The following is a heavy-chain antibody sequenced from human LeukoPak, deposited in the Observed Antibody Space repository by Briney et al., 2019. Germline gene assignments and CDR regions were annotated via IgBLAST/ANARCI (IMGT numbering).Heavy chain of an antibody. D-gene: IGHD6-13*01. J-gene: IGHJ5*02. Sequence: ASVKVSCKASGYTFTSYGISWVRQAPGQGLEWMGWISAYNGNTNYAQKLRGRVTMTTDTSTSTAYMELRSLRSDDTAVYYCARDPSQQLTRVWFDPWGQGTLVTVSP. CDR2: ISAYNGNT. V-gene: IGHV1-18*04. CDR1: GYTFTSYG. CDR3: ARDPSQQLTRVWFDP.